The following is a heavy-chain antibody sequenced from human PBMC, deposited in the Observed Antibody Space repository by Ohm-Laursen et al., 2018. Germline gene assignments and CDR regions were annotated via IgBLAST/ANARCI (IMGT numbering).Heavy chain of an antibody. CDR2: IYYSGST. CDR3: ARGIFGVVIDYYYYGMDV. V-gene: IGHV4-59*01. Sequence: SETLSLTCTVSGGAISSYYWSWIRQPPGKGLAWIGYIYYSGSTNYNPSLKSRVTISVDTSKNQFSLKLSSVTAADTAVYYCARGIFGVVIDYYYYGMDVWGQGTTVTVSS. D-gene: IGHD3-3*01. CDR1: GGAISSYY. J-gene: IGHJ6*02.